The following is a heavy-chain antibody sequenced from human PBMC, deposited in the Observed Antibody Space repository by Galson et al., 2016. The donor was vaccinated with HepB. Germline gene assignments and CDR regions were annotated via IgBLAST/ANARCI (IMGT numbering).Heavy chain of an antibody. J-gene: IGHJ3*02. CDR1: GFSFSNYD. CDR3: ARNMVRGVISASDI. V-gene: IGHV3-33*01. D-gene: IGHD3-10*01. CDR2: IWYDGRDK. Sequence: SLRLSCAVSGFSFSNYDMHWVRQAPGKGLEWLALIWYDGRDKYYADSVKGRFTISRDNSKSTRYLQINSLRADDTAVYYCARNMVRGVISASDIWGQGTMLTVSS.